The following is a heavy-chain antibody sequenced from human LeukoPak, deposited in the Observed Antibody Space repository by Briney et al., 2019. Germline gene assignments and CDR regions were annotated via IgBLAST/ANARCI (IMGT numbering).Heavy chain of an antibody. CDR2: ISSTSYI. D-gene: IGHD5-18*01. J-gene: IGHJ5*02. V-gene: IGHV3-69-1*01. Sequence: TSGGSLRLSCAASGFTFTAYTVNWVRQAPGKGLEWVSSISSTSYIYYADSVKGRFTISRDNAKNSVYLQMNSLRAEDTAVYYCARDTAMVKFDPWGQGTLVTVSS. CDR1: GFTFTAYT. CDR3: ARDTAMVKFDP.